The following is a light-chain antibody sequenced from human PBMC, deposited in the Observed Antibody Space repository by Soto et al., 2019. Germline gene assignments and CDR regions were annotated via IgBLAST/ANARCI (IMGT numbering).Light chain of an antibody. CDR2: EVS. CDR3: SSYTTSRTLV. V-gene: IGLV2-14*01. J-gene: IGLJ1*01. CDR1: SSDVGGYNF. Sequence: QSALTQPASVSGSPGQSITISCTGTSSDVGGYNFVSWYQQHPGKVPKLMIFEVSNRPSGVSDRFSASKSGNTAFLSISGLLAEDEADYYCSSYTTSRTLVFGTGTKVTV.